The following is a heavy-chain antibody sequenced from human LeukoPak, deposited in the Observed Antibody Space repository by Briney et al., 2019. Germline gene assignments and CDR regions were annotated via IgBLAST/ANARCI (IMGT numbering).Heavy chain of an antibody. CDR2: INPKSGRT. J-gene: IGHJ5*02. CDR3: ARADFVDAGPYLIGP. Sequence: ASVKVSCKTSGYSFTDYYIHWVRQAPGQGVEWMGWINPKSGRTSSARKFQGRVTMTRDPSISTVYMDMAWLTSDDTAIYFCARADFVDAGPYLIGPWGQGTLVTVSS. V-gene: IGHV1-2*02. D-gene: IGHD3-3*01. CDR1: GYSFTDYY.